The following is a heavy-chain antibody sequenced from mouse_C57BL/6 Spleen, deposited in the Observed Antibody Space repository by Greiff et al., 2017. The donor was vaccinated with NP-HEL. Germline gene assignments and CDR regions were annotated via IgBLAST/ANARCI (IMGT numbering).Heavy chain of an antibody. J-gene: IGHJ1*03. Sequence: QVQLQQSGAELVKPGASVKMSCKASGYTFTSYWITWVKQRPGQGLEWIGDIYPGSGSTNYNEKFKSKATLTVDTSSSTAYMQLSSLTSEDSAVYYCAREITTVVATGCFDIWGTKTTVTVSS. CDR1: GYTFTSYW. CDR2: IYPGSGST. V-gene: IGHV1-55*01. D-gene: IGHD1-1*01. CDR3: AREITTVVATGCFDI.